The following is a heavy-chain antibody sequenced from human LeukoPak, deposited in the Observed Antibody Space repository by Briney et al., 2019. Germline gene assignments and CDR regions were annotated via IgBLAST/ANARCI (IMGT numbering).Heavy chain of an antibody. CDR2: INPKSGGT. CDR1: GYTFTGYY. J-gene: IGHJ1*01. CDR3: ARDSGGGYHYGRSGYFAEYFQH. V-gene: IGHV1-2*02. D-gene: IGHD3-22*01. Sequence: GASVKVSCKASGYTFTGYYMHWVRQAPGQGLEWMGWINPKSGGTNYAQKFQGRVTMTRDTSISTAYLELSSLTSDDTAVYYCARDSGGGYHYGRSGYFAEYFQHWGQGTLVTVSS.